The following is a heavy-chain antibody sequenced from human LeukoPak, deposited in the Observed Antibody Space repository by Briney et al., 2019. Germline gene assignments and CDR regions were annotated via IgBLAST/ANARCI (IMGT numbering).Heavy chain of an antibody. CDR2: INSDGRTT. Sequence: GGSLRLSCAASGFTFSYYWMHWVRRAPGKGLVWVSRINSDGRTTSYADSVKGRFTISRDNSKNTLYLQMNSLRAEDTAVYYCAKDPTRYFDWLLSKPYFDYWGQGTLVTVSS. J-gene: IGHJ4*02. CDR1: GFTFSYYW. CDR3: AKDPTRYFDWLLSKPYFDY. D-gene: IGHD3-9*01. V-gene: IGHV3-74*01.